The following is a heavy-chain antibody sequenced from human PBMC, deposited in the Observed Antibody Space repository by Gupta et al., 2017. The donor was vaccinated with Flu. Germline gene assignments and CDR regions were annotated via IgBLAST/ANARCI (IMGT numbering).Heavy chain of an antibody. Sequence: EVQLLESGGGLVQHGGSLRLSCAASGLTFSVYAMNWVRQAPGKGLEWVSIINHNGQSTHYADSVKGRFTISRDDSKSTLYLQMNNLGVEDTAVYYCASRGWNRISSFDSWGQGTLVTVSS. J-gene: IGHJ4*02. D-gene: IGHD6-19*01. CDR3: ASRGWNRISSFDS. CDR2: INHNGQST. V-gene: IGHV3-23*01. CDR1: GLTFSVYA.